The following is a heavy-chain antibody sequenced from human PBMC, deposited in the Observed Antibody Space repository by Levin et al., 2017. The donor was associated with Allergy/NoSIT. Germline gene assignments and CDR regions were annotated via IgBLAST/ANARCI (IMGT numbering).Heavy chain of an antibody. Sequence: LSLTCAASGFTFSSYWMHWVRQAPGKGLVWVSRINSDGSSTSYADSVKGRFTISRDNAKNTLYLQMNSLRAEDTAVYYCVQRGVTGDYWGQGTLVTVSS. D-gene: IGHD2-21*02. CDR3: VQRGVTGDY. J-gene: IGHJ4*02. V-gene: IGHV3-74*01. CDR2: INSDGSST. CDR1: GFTFSSYW.